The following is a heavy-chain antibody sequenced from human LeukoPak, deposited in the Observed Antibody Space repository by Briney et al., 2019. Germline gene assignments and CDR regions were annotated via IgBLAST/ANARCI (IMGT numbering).Heavy chain of an antibody. CDR2: ISYDGGDK. CDR1: GGTFTSSP. J-gene: IGHJ3*02. D-gene: IGHD3-9*01. V-gene: IGHV3-30*04. Sequence: GGSLRLSCAASGGTFTSSPMHWVRQAPGKGLEWVAVISYDGGDKYSADSVKGRFTVSRDNSKNTLSLQMNSLRPEDTAVYYCAKDPRDISTGNYDEFDIWGQGTMVTVSS. CDR3: AKDPRDISTGNYDEFDI.